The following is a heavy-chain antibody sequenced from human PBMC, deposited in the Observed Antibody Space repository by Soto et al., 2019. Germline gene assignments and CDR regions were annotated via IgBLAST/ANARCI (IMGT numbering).Heavy chain of an antibody. V-gene: IGHV4-31*03. CDR1: GGSISSGGYY. D-gene: IGHD3-10*01. Sequence: QVQLQESGPGLVKPSQTLSLTCTVSGGSISSGGYYWSWIRQHPGQGLEWIGYIYYSGSTYYNPSLKSRVTISVDTSKNQFSLKLSSVTAADTAVYYCAREWFGELSGTINWFDPWGQGTLVTVSS. J-gene: IGHJ5*02. CDR3: AREWFGELSGTINWFDP. CDR2: IYYSGST.